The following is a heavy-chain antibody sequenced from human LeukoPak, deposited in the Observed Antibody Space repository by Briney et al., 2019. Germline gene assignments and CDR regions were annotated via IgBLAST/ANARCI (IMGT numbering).Heavy chain of an antibody. D-gene: IGHD2-15*01. J-gene: IGHJ6*02. Sequence: SETLSLTCTVSGGSISSSSYYWGWIRQPPGKGLEWIGSIYYSGSTYYNPSLKSRVTISVDTSKNQFSLKLSSVTAADTAVYYCATSPARCSGGSCCYYYYGMDVWGQGTTVTVSS. CDR3: ATSPARCSGGSCCYYYYGMDV. V-gene: IGHV4-39*01. CDR1: GGSISSSSYY. CDR2: IYYSGST.